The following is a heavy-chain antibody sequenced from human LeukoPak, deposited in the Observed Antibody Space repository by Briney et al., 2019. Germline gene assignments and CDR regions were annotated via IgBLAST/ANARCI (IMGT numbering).Heavy chain of an antibody. CDR3: ASYMIVPGTRGFDN. CDR2: IYYSGTT. CDR1: GGSINSYY. D-gene: IGHD6-19*01. J-gene: IGHJ4*02. V-gene: IGHV4-59*01. Sequence: SETLSLTCTVSGGSINSYYWSWIRQPPGKGLEWIGYIYYSGTTNYNPSLKSRVTISVDTSKNQFSLKLSSVTAADTAVYYCASYMIVPGTRGFDNWGQGTLVTVSS.